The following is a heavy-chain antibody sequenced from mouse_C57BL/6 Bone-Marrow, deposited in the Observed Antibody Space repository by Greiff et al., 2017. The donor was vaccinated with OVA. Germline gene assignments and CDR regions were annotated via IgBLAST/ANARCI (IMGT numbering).Heavy chain of an antibody. J-gene: IGHJ2*01. CDR1: GYTFTDYY. CDR2: IFPGSGST. V-gene: IGHV1-75*01. Sequence: QVQLQQSGAELVRPGASVTLSCKASGYTFTDYYINWVKQRPGQGLEWIGWIFPGSGSTYYNEKFKGKATLTVDKSSSTAYMLLSSLTSEDSAVYFCARSPYDGSLDYWGQGTTLTVSS. D-gene: IGHD2-3*01. CDR3: ARSPYDGSLDY.